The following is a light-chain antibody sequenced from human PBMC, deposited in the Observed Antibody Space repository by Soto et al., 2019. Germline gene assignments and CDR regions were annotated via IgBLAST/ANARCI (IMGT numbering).Light chain of an antibody. J-gene: IGKJ5*01. CDR1: QSVSSSY. CDR3: QQYGGSSLII. Sequence: ETVLTQSPGTLSLSPGERVTLSCRTSQSVSSSYLAWYQQKPGQAPRLLMYGASNRASGIPDRFSGSGSGTDFTLTISRLEPEDFAVYYCQQYGGSSLIIFGPGTRLEIK. V-gene: IGKV3-20*01. CDR2: GAS.